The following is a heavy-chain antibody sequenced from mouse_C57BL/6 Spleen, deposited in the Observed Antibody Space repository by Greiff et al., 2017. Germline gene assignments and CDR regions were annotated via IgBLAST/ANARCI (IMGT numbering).Heavy chain of an antibody. V-gene: IGHV3-6*01. J-gene: IGHJ1*03. Sequence: EVQLVESGPGLVKPSQSLSLTCSVTGYSITSGYYWNWIRQFPGNKLEWMGYISYDGSNNYNPSLKNRISITRDTSKNQFFLKLNSVTTEDTATYYCARGVWYFDVWGTGTTVTVSS. CDR2: ISYDGSN. CDR1: GYSITSGYY. CDR3: ARGVWYFDV.